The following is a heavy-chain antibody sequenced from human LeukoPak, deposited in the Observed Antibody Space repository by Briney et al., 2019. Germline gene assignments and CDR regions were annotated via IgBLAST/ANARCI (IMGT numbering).Heavy chain of an antibody. Sequence: PSETLSLTCTVSGGSISRYSWSWVRQPPGKGLEWIAYIYYPVTTSYNPSLRSRVTLSLDSSKSHFSLRLSSVTAADTAVYYCARGTDYGVNSYFDSWGQGTLVTVSS. CDR1: GGSISRYS. D-gene: IGHD4-23*01. CDR2: IYYPVTT. CDR3: ARGTDYGVNSYFDS. V-gene: IGHV4-59*01. J-gene: IGHJ4*02.